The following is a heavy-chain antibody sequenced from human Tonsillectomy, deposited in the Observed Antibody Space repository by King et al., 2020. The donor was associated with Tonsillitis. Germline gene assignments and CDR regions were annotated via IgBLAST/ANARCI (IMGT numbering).Heavy chain of an antibody. D-gene: IGHD3-10*01. CDR1: GFTFSNYG. Sequence: VQLVESGGDLVQPGGSLTLSCAASGFTFSNYGMTWVRQAPGKGLEWVSTIQVGGTEIRYADSVEGRFTISRDNSKNTLYLQMNSLRAEDTAIYYCAKRESTGNYYGQNFHLWGQGTLVTVSS. CDR3: AKRESTGNYYGQNFHL. V-gene: IGHV3-23*04. J-gene: IGHJ4*02. CDR2: IQVGGTEI.